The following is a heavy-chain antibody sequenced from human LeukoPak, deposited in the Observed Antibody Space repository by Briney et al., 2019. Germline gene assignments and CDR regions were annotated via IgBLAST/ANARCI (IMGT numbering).Heavy chain of an antibody. J-gene: IGHJ6*02. D-gene: IGHD3-16*01. Sequence: QAGGSLRLSCAASGFTSSNAWMNWVRQAPGKGLEWVGRIKSKIGGGTPDYAAPVKGRFTISRDDSKNTLYLQMNSLKTEDTAVYYCTIFTYGMDIWGQGTTVTVSS. CDR2: IKSKIGGGTP. CDR1: GFTSSNAW. CDR3: TIFTYGMDI. V-gene: IGHV3-15*07.